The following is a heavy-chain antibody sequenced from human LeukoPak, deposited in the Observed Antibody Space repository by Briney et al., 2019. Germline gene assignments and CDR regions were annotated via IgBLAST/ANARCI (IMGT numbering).Heavy chain of an antibody. CDR3: ASYRTAMVNSGWFDP. J-gene: IGHJ5*02. Sequence: SQTLSLTCTVSGGSTSSGGYYWSWIRQHPGKGLEWIGYIYYSGSTYYNPSLKSRVTISVDTSKNQFSLKLSSVTAADTAVYYCASYRTAMVNSGWFDPWGQGTLVTVSS. CDR1: GGSTSSGGYY. CDR2: IYYSGST. V-gene: IGHV4-31*03. D-gene: IGHD5-18*01.